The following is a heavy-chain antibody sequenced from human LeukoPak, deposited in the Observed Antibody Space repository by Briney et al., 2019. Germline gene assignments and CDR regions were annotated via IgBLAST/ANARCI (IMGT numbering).Heavy chain of an antibody. D-gene: IGHD5-12*01. Sequence: SQTLSLTCAISGDSVSSNSAAWNWIRQSPSRGLEWLGRTYYRSKWYNDYAVSVKSRITINPDTSKNQFSLQLNSVTPEDTAVYYCARMSPSGGYDWYWFDPWGQGTLVTVSS. CDR1: GDSVSSNSAA. V-gene: IGHV6-1*01. CDR3: ARMSPSGGYDWYWFDP. CDR2: TYYRSKWYN. J-gene: IGHJ5*02.